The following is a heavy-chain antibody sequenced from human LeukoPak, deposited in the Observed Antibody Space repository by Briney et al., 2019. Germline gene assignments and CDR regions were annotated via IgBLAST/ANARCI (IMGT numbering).Heavy chain of an antibody. Sequence: GASVKVSCKASGYTFTSYGISWVRQAPGQGLEWMGWINPNSGGTNYAQKFQGRVTMTRDTSISTAYMELSRLRSDDTAVYYCAGVTVTVVAAYTVFDYWGQGTLVTVSS. CDR1: GYTFTSYG. D-gene: IGHD2-15*01. CDR2: INPNSGGT. V-gene: IGHV1-2*02. J-gene: IGHJ4*02. CDR3: AGVTVTVVAAYTVFDY.